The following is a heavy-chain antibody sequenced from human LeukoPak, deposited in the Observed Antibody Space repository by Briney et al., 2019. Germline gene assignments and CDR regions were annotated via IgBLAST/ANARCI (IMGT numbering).Heavy chain of an antibody. J-gene: IGHJ5*02. CDR1: GYSFTSYW. V-gene: IGHV5-51*03. Sequence: GESLKISCKGSGYSFTSYWIGWVRQMPGKGLEWMGIIYPGDPDTRYSPSFQGQVTISADKSISTAYLQWSSLKASDTAMYYCARPMGYCSGGSCYDNWFDPWGQGTLVTVSS. CDR3: ARPMGYCSGGSCYDNWFDP. D-gene: IGHD2-15*01. CDR2: IYPGDPDT.